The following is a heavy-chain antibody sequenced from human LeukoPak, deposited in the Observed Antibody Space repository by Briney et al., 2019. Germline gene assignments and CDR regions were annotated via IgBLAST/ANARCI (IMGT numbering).Heavy chain of an antibody. Sequence: GASVKVSRKASGYTFIGYYTHWVRQAPGQGLEWMGWINPNSGDTNYAQKFQGRVTMTRDTSISTAYMELSRLRSDDTAVYYCARDPSGWYFVDYWGQGTLVTVSS. CDR2: INPNSGDT. D-gene: IGHD6-19*01. CDR1: GYTFIGYY. J-gene: IGHJ4*02. CDR3: ARDPSGWYFVDY. V-gene: IGHV1-2*02.